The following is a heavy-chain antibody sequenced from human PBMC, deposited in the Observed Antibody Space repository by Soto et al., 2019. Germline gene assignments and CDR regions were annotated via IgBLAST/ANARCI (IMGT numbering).Heavy chain of an antibody. V-gene: IGHV4-4*02. D-gene: IGHD6-13*01. CDR2: IYHSGST. Sequence: PSETLSLTCAVSGGSISSSNWWSWVRQPPGKGLEWIGEIYHSGSTNYNQTLKSRVTISVDKSKNQYSLKLSSVTAADTAVYYCARTAAAGKYYYGMDVWGQGTTVT. CDR3: ARTAAAGKYYYGMDV. CDR1: GGSISSSNW. J-gene: IGHJ6*02.